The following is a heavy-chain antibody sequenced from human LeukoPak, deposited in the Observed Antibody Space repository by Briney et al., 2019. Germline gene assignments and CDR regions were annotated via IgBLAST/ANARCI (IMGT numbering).Heavy chain of an antibody. CDR2: IYYSGST. Sequence: SETLSLTCTVSGGSISSSSYYWGWIRPPPGKGLEWIGSIYYSGSTYYNPSLKSRVTISVDTSKNQFSLKLSSVTAADTAVYYCARPEAANYYYGMDVWGQGTTVTVSS. CDR3: ARPEAANYYYGMDV. CDR1: GGSISSSSYY. J-gene: IGHJ6*02. V-gene: IGHV4-39*01.